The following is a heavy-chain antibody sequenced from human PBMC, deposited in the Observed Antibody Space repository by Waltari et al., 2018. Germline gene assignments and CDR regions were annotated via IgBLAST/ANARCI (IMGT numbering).Heavy chain of an antibody. V-gene: IGHV4-39*01. Sequence: QLQLRESCPGLVKPSETLSLPCPVSGCSISRRSYHLGWVRQTPGKGLEWMGRIDYSGSTYYNPSLKTRVTIFVDTAKNQFTLKLRSVTAADTAVYYCARWGKRRIAAAGDYWGQGTLVTVSS. CDR2: IDYSGST. D-gene: IGHD6-13*01. J-gene: IGHJ4*02. CDR3: ARWGKRRIAAAGDY. CDR1: GCSISRRSYH.